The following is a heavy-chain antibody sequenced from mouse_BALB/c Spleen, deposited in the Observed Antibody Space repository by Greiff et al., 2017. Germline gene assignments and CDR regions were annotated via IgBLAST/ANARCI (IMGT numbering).Heavy chain of an antibody. D-gene: IGHD1-2*01. CDR2: ISYSGST. V-gene: IGHV3-2*02. Sequence: VQLQQSGPGLVKPSQSLSLTCTVTGYSITSDYAWNWIRQFPGNKLEWMGYISYSGSTSYNPSLKSRISITRDTSKNQFFLQLNSVTTEDTATYYCARRGLRPPYWYFDVWGAGTTVTVSS. J-gene: IGHJ1*01. CDR3: ARRGLRPPYWYFDV. CDR1: GYSITSDYA.